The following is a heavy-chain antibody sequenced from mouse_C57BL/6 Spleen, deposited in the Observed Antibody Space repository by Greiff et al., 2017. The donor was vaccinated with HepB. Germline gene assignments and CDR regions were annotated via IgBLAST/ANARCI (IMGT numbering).Heavy chain of an antibody. Sequence: QVQLQQPGAELVKPGASVKMSCTASGFTFTSYWITWVKQRPGQGLEWIGNIYPGSGSTNYNEKFKSKATMTVDKSSSTAYMQLSSLTSEDSAVYYCARSDYYGSTHYAMDYWGQGTSVTVSS. V-gene: IGHV1-55*01. CDR1: GFTFTSYW. CDR3: ARSDYYGSTHYAMDY. CDR2: IYPGSGST. J-gene: IGHJ4*01. D-gene: IGHD1-1*01.